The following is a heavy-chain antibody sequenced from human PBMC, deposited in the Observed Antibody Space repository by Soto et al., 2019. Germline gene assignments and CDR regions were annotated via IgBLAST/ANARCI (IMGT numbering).Heavy chain of an antibody. CDR1: GGSFSGYY. D-gene: IGHD5-18*01. J-gene: IGHJ6*02. CDR2: INHSGST. V-gene: IGHV4-34*01. Sequence: SETLSLTCAVYGGSFSGYYWSWIRQPPGKGLEWIGEINHSGSTNYNPSLKSRVTISVDTSKNQSSLKLSSVTAADTAVYYCARGGGIRYYYYGMDVWGQGTTVTVSS. CDR3: ARGGGIRYYYYGMDV.